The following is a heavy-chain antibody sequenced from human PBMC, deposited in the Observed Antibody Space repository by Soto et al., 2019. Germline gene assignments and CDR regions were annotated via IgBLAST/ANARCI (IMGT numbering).Heavy chain of an antibody. Sequence: HPGGSLRLSCAASGLAFRNYAISWVRQAPGKGLEWVSTISASGYSAYYGGAVKGRFTTSRDNCKSTLYLQMNRLRADDPAVYYCAKGEQLGEPSDYWGPGTLVTVSS. J-gene: IGHJ4*02. V-gene: IGHV3-23*01. D-gene: IGHD5-18*01. CDR3: AKGEQLGEPSDY. CDR1: GLAFRNYA. CDR2: ISASGYSA.